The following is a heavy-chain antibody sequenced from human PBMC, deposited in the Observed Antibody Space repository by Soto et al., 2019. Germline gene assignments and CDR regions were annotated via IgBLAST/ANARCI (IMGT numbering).Heavy chain of an antibody. CDR3: ARSYCGGDCYSPFDF. D-gene: IGHD2-21*02. J-gene: IGHJ4*02. CDR1: GGTFSSDA. CDR2: IIPIFRTP. V-gene: IGHV1-69*06. Sequence: QVQLVQSGAEVKKPGSSVKVSCRASGGTFSSDAISWVRQAPGQGLEWMGGIIPIFRTPNYAQKFQGRVTITADKSTSTVFMEVSSLTSEDTAVYYCARSYCGGDCYSPFDFWGQGTLVTVAS.